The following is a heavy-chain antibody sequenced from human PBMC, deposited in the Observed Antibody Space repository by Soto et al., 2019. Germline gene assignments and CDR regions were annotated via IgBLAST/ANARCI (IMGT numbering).Heavy chain of an antibody. CDR2: IRSGRDT. V-gene: IGHV3-21*01. D-gene: IGHD6-19*01. J-gene: IGHJ3*01. CDR3: ARQETGWPPGYRFDV. CDR1: GFTFSNYY. Sequence: PGGSLRLSCAVSGFTFSNYYIHWVRQAPGKGLEWVSSIRSGRDTFYADSVKGRFSISRDDATSSVSLQMNSLRGEDTAVYFCARQETGWPPGYRFDV.